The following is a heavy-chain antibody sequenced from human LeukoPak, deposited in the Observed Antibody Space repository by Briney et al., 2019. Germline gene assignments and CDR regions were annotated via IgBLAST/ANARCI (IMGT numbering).Heavy chain of an antibody. CDR2: IYYSGST. CDR1: DGSISSGYYY. Sequence: SETLSLTCSVSDGSISSGYYYWAWIRQPPGKGLEWIGSIYYSGSTYYNPSLKSRVTISVDTSKNQFSLKLSSVTAADTAVYYCAGSGGSYLVRTLPTYDYWGQGTLVTVSS. D-gene: IGHD3-16*02. CDR3: AGSGGSYLVRTLPTYDY. V-gene: IGHV4-39*01. J-gene: IGHJ4*02.